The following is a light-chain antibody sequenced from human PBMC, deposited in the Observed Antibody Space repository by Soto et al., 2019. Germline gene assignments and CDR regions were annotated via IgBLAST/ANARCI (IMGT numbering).Light chain of an antibody. V-gene: IGKV3-20*01. J-gene: IGKJ4*01. CDR1: QSVTSSY. CDR2: AAS. CDR3: HQYGSSPPT. Sequence: EIVLTQSPGTLSLSPGERATLSCRASQSVTSSYSAWYQHKPGQAPRLLIYAASRRATGIPDRFTGSGSGTDFTLTISRLGPDDFAVYYCHQYGSSPPTLGGGTKV.